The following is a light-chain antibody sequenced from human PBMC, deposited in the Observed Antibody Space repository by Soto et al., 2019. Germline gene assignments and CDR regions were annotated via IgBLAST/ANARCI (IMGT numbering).Light chain of an antibody. CDR1: QGITSY. V-gene: IGKV1-9*01. J-gene: IGKJ4*01. CDR3: QKLYSHQLN. Sequence: IQLTQSPSSLSASVGDRVTITCRASQGITSYLAWYQQRPGKAPGLLIYSASTLQSGVPSRFSGSGYGTDFSLTISNLQPEDLATYFCQKLYSHQLNCGGGTKV. CDR2: SAS.